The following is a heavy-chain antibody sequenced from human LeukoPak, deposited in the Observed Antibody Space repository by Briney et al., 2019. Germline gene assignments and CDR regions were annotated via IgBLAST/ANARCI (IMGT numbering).Heavy chain of an antibody. CDR1: GYSISSGYY. Sequence: SETLSLTCAVSGYSISSGYYWGWIRQPPGKGLEWIGYIYYSGSTYYNPSLKSRVTISVDTSKNQFSLKLSSVTAADTAVYYCASFYGHEGVFDYWGQGTLVTVSS. J-gene: IGHJ4*02. D-gene: IGHD3-10*01. CDR3: ASFYGHEGVFDY. CDR2: IYYSGST. V-gene: IGHV4-30-4*08.